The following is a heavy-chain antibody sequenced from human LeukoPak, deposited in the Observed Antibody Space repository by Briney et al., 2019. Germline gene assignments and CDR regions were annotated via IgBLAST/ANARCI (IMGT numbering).Heavy chain of an antibody. Sequence: GVSLRLSCAASGFTFSGSAIHWVRQSFGKGLEWIGHIDKEKNSYATASAYAVSVEGRFTVSRDDSKNMAFLQMSGLKTEDTALYFCTRDSGTYNWLDPWGQGTLVTVSS. CDR2: IDKEKNSYAT. CDR3: TRDSGTYNWLDP. V-gene: IGHV3-73*01. CDR1: GFTFSGSA. D-gene: IGHD1-26*01. J-gene: IGHJ5*02.